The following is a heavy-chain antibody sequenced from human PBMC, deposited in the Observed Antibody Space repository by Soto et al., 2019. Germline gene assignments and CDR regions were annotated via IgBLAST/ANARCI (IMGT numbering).Heavy chain of an antibody. CDR2: INHSGSA. CDR1: GGSFSDYD. J-gene: IGHJ4*02. CDR3: ARGDFGGDYANY. Sequence: SETLSLTCAVYGGSFSDYDWSWIRQPPGKGLEWIGEINHSGSANYNPSLKSRVTISVDTSKNQFSLKLSFVTAADTAMYYCARGDFGGDYANYWGQGTLVTVSS. V-gene: IGHV4-34*01. D-gene: IGHD4-17*01.